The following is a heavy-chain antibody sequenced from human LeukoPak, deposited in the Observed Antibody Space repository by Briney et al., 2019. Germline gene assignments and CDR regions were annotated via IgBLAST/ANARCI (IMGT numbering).Heavy chain of an antibody. V-gene: IGHV4-34*01. CDR1: GGSFSGYY. J-gene: IGHJ6*02. CDR2: INHSGST. CDR3: ARGPRRRLYQLPSSLAPYYYYGMDV. D-gene: IGHD2-2*01. Sequence: PSETLSLTCAVYGGSFSGYYWSWIRQPPGKGLEWIGEINHSGSTNYSPSLKSRVTISVDTSKNQFSLKLSSVTAADTAVYYCARGPRRRLYQLPSSLAPYYYYGMDVWGQGTTVTVSS.